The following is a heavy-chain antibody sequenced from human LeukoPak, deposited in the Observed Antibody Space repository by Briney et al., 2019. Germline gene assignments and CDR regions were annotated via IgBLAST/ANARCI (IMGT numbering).Heavy chain of an antibody. CDR3: ARRILSTRCFVY. V-gene: IGHV4-34*01. J-gene: IGHJ4*02. CDR1: GGSFSGYY. CDR2: INHSGST. D-gene: IGHD2-15*01. Sequence: PSETLSLTCAVYGGSFSGYYWSWIRQPPGKGLEWIGEINHSGSTNYNPSLKSRVTISVDTSKNQFSLKLSSVTAADTAVYYCARRILSTRCFVYWGQGTLVTVSS.